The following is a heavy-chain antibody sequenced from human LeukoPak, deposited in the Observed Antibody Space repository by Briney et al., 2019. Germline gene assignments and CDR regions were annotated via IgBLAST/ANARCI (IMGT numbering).Heavy chain of an antibody. CDR3: ARGSYGETYY. J-gene: IGHJ4*02. V-gene: IGHV1-69*05. D-gene: IGHD4-17*01. Sequence: ASVKVSCKASGGTFSSYAFSWVRQAPGQGLEWMGRIIPIFGTANYAQKFQGRVTITTDESTSTAYMELRSLRSDDTAVYYCARGSYGETYYWGQGTLVTVSS. CDR1: GGTFSSYA. CDR2: IIPIFGTA.